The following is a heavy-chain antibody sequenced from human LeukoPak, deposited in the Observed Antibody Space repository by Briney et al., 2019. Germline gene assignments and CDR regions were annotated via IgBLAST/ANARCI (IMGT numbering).Heavy chain of an antibody. Sequence: GGSLRLSCAASGFTFSTSAMSWVRQAPGKGLEWVPGISRSGEITYYEDSVRGRFTISKDISKNTLYLQMDSLRAEDTAIYYCAKEEVPNDFWGQGTLVTVSS. CDR3: AKEEVPNDF. J-gene: IGHJ4*02. V-gene: IGHV3-23*01. CDR2: ISRSGEIT. CDR1: GFTFSTSA. D-gene: IGHD1-1*01.